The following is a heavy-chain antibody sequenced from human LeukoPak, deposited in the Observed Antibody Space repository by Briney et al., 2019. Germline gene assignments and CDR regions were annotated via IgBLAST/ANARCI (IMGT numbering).Heavy chain of an antibody. J-gene: IGHJ4*02. CDR1: GGTFSSYA. Sequence: SVKVSCKASGGTFSSYAISWVRQAPGQGLEWMGGIIPIFGTANYAQKFQGRVTITADESTSTAYMELSSLRSEDTAVYYCAIDPYAAMVSFDYWGQGTLVTVSS. CDR2: IIPIFGTA. V-gene: IGHV1-69*13. CDR3: AIDPYAAMVSFDY. D-gene: IGHD5-18*01.